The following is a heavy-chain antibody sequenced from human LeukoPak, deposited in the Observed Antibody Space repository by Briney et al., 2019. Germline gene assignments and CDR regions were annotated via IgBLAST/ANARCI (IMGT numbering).Heavy chain of an antibody. D-gene: IGHD4-23*01. CDR2: ISGSGGST. J-gene: IGHJ6*02. CDR3: ARERVKKGQSRVGTYYYGMDV. CDR1: GFTFSSYA. Sequence: GGSLRLSCAASGFTFSSYAMSWVRQAPGKGLEWVPAISGSGGSTYYADSVKGRFTISRDNAKNSLYLQMNSLRAEDTAVYYCARERVKKGQSRVGTYYYGMDVWGQGTTVTVSS. V-gene: IGHV3-23*01.